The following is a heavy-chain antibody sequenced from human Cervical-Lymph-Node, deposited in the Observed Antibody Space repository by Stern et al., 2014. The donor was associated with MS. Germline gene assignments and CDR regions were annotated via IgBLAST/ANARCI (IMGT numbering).Heavy chain of an antibody. V-gene: IGHV3-74*02. Sequence: EVQLVESGGGLVQPGGSLRLSCAASGFAFRNYWMHWVRQAPGKGLVWVSRINTDESGTSYADSVRGRFTISRDNAKNTLYLQMNSLRAEDTAVYYCAGHRWVDYAFDYWGQGTLVTVSS. CDR1: GFAFRNYW. J-gene: IGHJ4*02. CDR3: AGHRWVDYAFDY. CDR2: INTDESGT. D-gene: IGHD4-17*01.